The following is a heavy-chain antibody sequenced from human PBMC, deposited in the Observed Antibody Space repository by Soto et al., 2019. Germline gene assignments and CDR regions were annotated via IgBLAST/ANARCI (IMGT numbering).Heavy chain of an antibody. J-gene: IGHJ6*02. CDR1: GFTFSSYW. D-gene: IGHD6-13*01. CDR3: ARYSSSWAPRYGMDV. V-gene: IGHV3-7*01. CDR2: IKQDGSEK. Sequence: PGGSLRLSCAASGFTFSSYWMSWVRQAPGKGLEWVANIKQDGSEKYYVDSVKGRFTISRDNAKNSLYLQMNSLRAEDTAVYYCARYSSSWAPRYGMDVWGQGTTVTVS.